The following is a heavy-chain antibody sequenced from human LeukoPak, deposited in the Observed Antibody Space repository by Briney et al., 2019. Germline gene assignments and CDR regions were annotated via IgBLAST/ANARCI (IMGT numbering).Heavy chain of an antibody. CDR3: ARQLGYCSDGSCYFDY. V-gene: IGHV3-23*01. J-gene: IGHJ4*02. D-gene: IGHD2-15*01. CDR2: ISGSGEST. Sequence: HTGESLKISCAASGFTFSNYAMSWVRQAPGRGLEWVSAISGSGESTYYADSVKGRFTISRDNSKNTLHLQMNSLRAEDTAVYHCARQLGYCSDGSCYFDYWGQGTLVTVSS. CDR1: GFTFSNYA.